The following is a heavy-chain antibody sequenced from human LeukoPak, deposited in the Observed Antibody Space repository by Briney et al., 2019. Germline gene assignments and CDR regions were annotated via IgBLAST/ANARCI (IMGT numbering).Heavy chain of an antibody. CDR3: ARGLYSSSWYDFDY. CDR1: GFNFGGYS. D-gene: IGHD6-13*01. V-gene: IGHV3-21*01. Sequence: GGSLRLSCAASGFNFGGYSMNWVRQAPGKGLEWVSSISSSSTYIYYADSVKGRFTISRDNAKNSLYLQMNSLRAEDTAVFYCARGLYSSSWYDFDYWGQGILVSVSS. J-gene: IGHJ4*02. CDR2: ISSSSTYI.